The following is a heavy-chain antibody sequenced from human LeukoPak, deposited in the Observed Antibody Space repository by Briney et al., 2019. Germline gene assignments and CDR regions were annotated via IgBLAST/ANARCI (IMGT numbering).Heavy chain of an antibody. CDR3: ARENPSGYYNRPIDY. Sequence: SETLSLTCSVSGASISSYYWSWIRQPPGKGLEWIGDIYYSGSIKYNPSLKSRVTMSVDTSKNQSSLKLSSVTAADTAIYYCARENPSGYYNRPIDYWGQGTLVTVSS. V-gene: IGHV4-59*01. J-gene: IGHJ4*02. CDR2: IYYSGSI. D-gene: IGHD3-22*01. CDR1: GASISSYY.